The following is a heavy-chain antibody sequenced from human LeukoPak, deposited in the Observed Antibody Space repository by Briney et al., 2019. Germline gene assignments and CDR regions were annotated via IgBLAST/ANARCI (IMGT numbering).Heavy chain of an antibody. CDR2: IYYSGST. V-gene: IGHV4-39*01. CDR3: ARVGFYARAFDI. Sequence: SETLSLTCIVSGGSISSRSHHWGWLRQPPGKGLEWIGNIYYSGSTFYNPSLKSRVTMSVDTSQEQFSLKLSSVTAADTAVYYCARVGFYARAFDIWGQGTMITVSS. J-gene: IGHJ3*02. D-gene: IGHD2/OR15-2a*01. CDR1: GGSISSRSHH.